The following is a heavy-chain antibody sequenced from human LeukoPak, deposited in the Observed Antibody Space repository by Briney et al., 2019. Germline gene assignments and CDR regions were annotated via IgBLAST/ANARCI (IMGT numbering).Heavy chain of an antibody. CDR3: AKDAAHYYDSSGYYGAFDI. D-gene: IGHD3-22*01. J-gene: IGHJ3*02. CDR1: GSTFSTYG. V-gene: IGHV3-23*01. Sequence: PGGTLRLSCVASGSTFSTYGMSWVRQAPGKGLEWVSAISGSGGSTYYADSVKGRFTISRDNSKNTLYLQMNSLRAEDTAVYYCAKDAAHYYDSSGYYGAFDIWGQGTMVTVSS. CDR2: ISGSGGST.